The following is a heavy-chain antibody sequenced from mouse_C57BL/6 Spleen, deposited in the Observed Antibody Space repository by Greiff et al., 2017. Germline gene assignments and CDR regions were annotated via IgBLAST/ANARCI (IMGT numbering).Heavy chain of an antibody. CDR3: ARNTMVTTGFAD. CDR1: GYAFSSYW. Sequence: QVQLQQSGAELVKPGASVKISCKASGYAFSSYWMNWVQQRPGKGLEWIGQIYPGDGDTNYNGKFKGKATLTADKSSSTAYMQLSSLASEDCAVDCCARNTMVTTGFADWGQGTLVTVSA. CDR2: IYPGDGDT. V-gene: IGHV1-80*01. D-gene: IGHD2-2*01. J-gene: IGHJ3*01.